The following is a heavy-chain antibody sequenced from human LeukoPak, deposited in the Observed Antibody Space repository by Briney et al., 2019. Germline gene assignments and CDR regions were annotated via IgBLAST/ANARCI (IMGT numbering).Heavy chain of an antibody. CDR3: ARDLLAAPYYFDY. CDR1: GFTFSSYE. V-gene: IGHV3-48*03. CDR2: ISSSGNTT. Sequence: GGSLRLSCAASGFTFSSYEMNWARQAPGKGLEWISYISSSGNTTHYADSAKGRFTTSRDNAKNSLYLQMNSLRAEDTAVYYCARDLLAAPYYFDYWGQGTLVTVSS. J-gene: IGHJ4*02. D-gene: IGHD3-3*01.